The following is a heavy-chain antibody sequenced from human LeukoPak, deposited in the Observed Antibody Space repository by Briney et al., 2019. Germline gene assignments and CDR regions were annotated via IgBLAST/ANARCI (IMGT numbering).Heavy chain of an antibody. CDR1: GGSISSYY. D-gene: IGHD2-2*01. CDR3: ARDGFYCSSTSCYSSLMDV. J-gene: IGHJ6*04. V-gene: IGHV4-59*12. CDR2: IYYSGST. Sequence: SETLSLTCTVSGGSISSYYWSWIRQPPGKGLEWIGYIYYSGSTNYNPSLKSRVTMSVDTSKNQFSLKLSSVTAADTAVYYCARDGFYCSSTSCYSSLMDVWGKGTTVTVSS.